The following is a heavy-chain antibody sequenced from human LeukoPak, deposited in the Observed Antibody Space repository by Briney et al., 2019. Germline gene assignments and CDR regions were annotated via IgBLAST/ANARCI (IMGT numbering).Heavy chain of an antibody. V-gene: IGHV1-69*06. CDR1: GGTFSSYA. CDR2: IIPIFGTA. J-gene: IGHJ5*02. CDR3: ARELTPHYYDSSGYYSCWFDP. Sequence: GASVKVSCKASGGTFSSYAISWVRQAPGQGLEWMGGIIPIFGTANYAQKFQGRVTITADKSTSTAYMELSSLRSEDTAVYYCARELTPHYYDSSGYYSCWFDPWGQGTLVTVSS. D-gene: IGHD3-22*01.